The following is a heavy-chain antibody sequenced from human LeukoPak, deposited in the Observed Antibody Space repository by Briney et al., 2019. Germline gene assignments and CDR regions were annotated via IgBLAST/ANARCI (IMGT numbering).Heavy chain of an antibody. CDR3: VRDDDIYGFDY. Sequence: PGGSLRPSCAASGFIFNRHWMHWVRQAPGEGLVCVARIKNDGTHRDYAGFVKGRFTISRDNAKNRLYLQMNSLRVEDTARYYCVRDDDIYGFDYWGQGTVVTVSS. D-gene: IGHD3-3*02. CDR1: GFIFNRHW. CDR2: IKNDGTHR. J-gene: IGHJ4*02. V-gene: IGHV3-74*01.